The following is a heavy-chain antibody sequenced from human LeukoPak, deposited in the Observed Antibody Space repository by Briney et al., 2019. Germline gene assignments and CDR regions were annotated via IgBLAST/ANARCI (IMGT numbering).Heavy chain of an antibody. J-gene: IGHJ1*01. CDR3: AKGIRRGYDSTNGYFQH. D-gene: IGHD3-22*01. Sequence: GGSLRLSCVASGFTFSNFAMSWVRQTLGKGLEWVSGISGSGGSTYYAGSVKGRFTISRDNSKNTLYLQMNSLRAEDTAVYYCAKGIRRGYDSTNGYFQHWGQGTLVTVSS. V-gene: IGHV3-23*01. CDR2: ISGSGGST. CDR1: GFTFSNFA.